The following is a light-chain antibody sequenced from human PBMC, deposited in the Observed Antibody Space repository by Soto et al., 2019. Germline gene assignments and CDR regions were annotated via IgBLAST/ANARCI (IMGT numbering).Light chain of an antibody. CDR3: QQYNNWPPT. Sequence: EIVMTQSPATLSVSPGERATLSCRASQSVSGNLAWYQQKPGQAPRLLIYGASTRATGIPARFSGSGSGTECSLTISRLQPADFAVYYWQQYNNWPPTFGQGAKVEIK. CDR1: QSVSGN. V-gene: IGKV3D-15*01. CDR2: GAS. J-gene: IGKJ1*01.